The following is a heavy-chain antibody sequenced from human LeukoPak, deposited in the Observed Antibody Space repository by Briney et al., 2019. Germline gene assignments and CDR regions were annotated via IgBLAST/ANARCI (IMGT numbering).Heavy chain of an antibody. CDR2: INHSGST. V-gene: IGHV4-34*01. J-gene: IGHJ4*02. CDR3: ARGRYFDY. CDR1: GGSFRGYY. Sequence: SETLSLTCAVSGGSFRGYYWSGIRQPPGKGLEWIAEINHSGSTNYNPSLKSRVTISVDTSKNQFSLKLSSVTAADTAVYYCARGRYFDYWGQGTLVTVSS.